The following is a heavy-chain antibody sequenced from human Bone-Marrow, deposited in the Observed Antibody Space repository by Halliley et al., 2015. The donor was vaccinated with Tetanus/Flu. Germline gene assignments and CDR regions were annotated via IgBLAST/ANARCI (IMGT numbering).Heavy chain of an antibody. J-gene: IGHJ4*02. Sequence: WINPYNGNTNYAQKLQGRVAMTTDTSTTTAYLELKTLRSDDTAVYYCARGDCSASSCYLPFDSWGQGTLVTVSS. CDR3: ARGDCSASSCYLPFDS. V-gene: IGHV1-18*01. CDR2: INPYNGNT. D-gene: IGHD2-15*01.